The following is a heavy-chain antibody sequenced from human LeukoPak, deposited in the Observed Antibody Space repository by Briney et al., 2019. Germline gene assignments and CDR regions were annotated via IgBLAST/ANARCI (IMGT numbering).Heavy chain of an antibody. Sequence: GGSLRLSCAASGFNFEGNAMHWVRQTPGKGLEWVSGINWNSNYIGYADSMKGRVTISRDNARNSLYLQLNSLRAEDTAFYYCAKESSVYCTNGVCSLDFWGQGTLVIVSS. CDR3: AKESSVYCTNGVCSLDF. D-gene: IGHD2-8*01. CDR1: GFNFEGNA. CDR2: INWNSNYI. J-gene: IGHJ4*02. V-gene: IGHV3-9*01.